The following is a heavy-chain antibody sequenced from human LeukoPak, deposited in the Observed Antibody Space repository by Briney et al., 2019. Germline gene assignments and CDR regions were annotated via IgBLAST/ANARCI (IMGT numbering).Heavy chain of an antibody. CDR1: GFTFSNYG. CDR2: IRYDESNK. Sequence: GGSLRLPCAVSGFTFSNYGMHRVRQAPGEGLEWVAFIRYDESNKLYADSVEGRFTVSRDNSKNTLYMQMHSLRTDDTAVYYCGKDHFPYSSGSVIDFWGQGTLVTVSS. D-gene: IGHD6-19*01. V-gene: IGHV3-30*02. CDR3: GKDHFPYSSGSVIDF. J-gene: IGHJ4*02.